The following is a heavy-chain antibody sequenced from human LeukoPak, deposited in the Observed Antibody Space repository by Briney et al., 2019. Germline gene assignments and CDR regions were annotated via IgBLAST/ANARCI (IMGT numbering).Heavy chain of an antibody. Sequence: GSSVKLSCKASGGTFSSYAISWVRQAPGQGLEWMGGIIPIFGTANYAQKFQGRVTITTDESTSTAYMELSSLRSEDTAVYYCASGETLRYFDWLSYFDYWGQGTLVTVSS. D-gene: IGHD3-9*01. CDR2: IIPIFGTA. J-gene: IGHJ4*02. V-gene: IGHV1-69*05. CDR3: ASGETLRYFDWLSYFDY. CDR1: GGTFSSYA.